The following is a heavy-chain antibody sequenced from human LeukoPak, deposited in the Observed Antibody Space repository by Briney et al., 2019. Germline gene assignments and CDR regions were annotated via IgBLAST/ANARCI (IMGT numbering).Heavy chain of an antibody. V-gene: IGHV1-2*06. D-gene: IGHD6-19*01. CDR2: INPNSGGT. J-gene: IGHJ4*02. Sequence: ASVKVSCKASGSTFTGYYMHWVRQAPGQGLEWMGRINPNSGGTNYAQKFQGRVTMTRDTSISTAYMELSRLRSDDTAVYYCARDSFQFSSGWLNWGQGTLVTVSS. CDR3: ARDSFQFSSGWLN. CDR1: GSTFTGYY.